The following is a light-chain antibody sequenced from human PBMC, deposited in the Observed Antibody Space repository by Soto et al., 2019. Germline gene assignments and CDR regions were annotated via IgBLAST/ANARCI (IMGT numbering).Light chain of an antibody. J-gene: IGKJ2*01. Sequence: DIQMTQSTSTLSASVGDRVTITCRASQSISSWLDWYQQKPGKAPKLLIYKASSLESGVPSRFRGSGSGTEFTLTISSLQPDDFATYYCQQYNSYPYTFGQGTKLEIK. CDR3: QQYNSYPYT. CDR2: KAS. CDR1: QSISSW. V-gene: IGKV1-5*03.